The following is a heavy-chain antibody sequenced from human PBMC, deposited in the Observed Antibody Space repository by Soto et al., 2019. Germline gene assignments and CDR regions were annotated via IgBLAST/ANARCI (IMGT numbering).Heavy chain of an antibody. D-gene: IGHD6-6*01. CDR2: INPNSGGT. J-gene: IGHJ6*02. CDR1: GYTFTGYY. Sequence: ASVKVSCKASGYTFTGYYMHWVRQAPGQGLEWMGWINPNSGGTNYAQKFQGWVTMTRDTSISTAYMELSRLRSDDTAVYYCARDLRQLVLIDPVKIPLSCMDVWGQGTTVTVSS. CDR3: ARDLRQLVLIDPVKIPLSCMDV. V-gene: IGHV1-2*04.